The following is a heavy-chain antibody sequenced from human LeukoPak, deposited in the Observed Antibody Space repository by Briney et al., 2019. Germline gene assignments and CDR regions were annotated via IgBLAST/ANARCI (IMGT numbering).Heavy chain of an antibody. Sequence: GGSLRLSCAASGFTFSSYAMSWVRQAPGKGLEWVSAISGSGGSTYYADSVKGRFTISRDNSKNTPYLQMNSLRAEDTAVYYCAKDLRFLEWSSFDYWGQGTLVTVSS. J-gene: IGHJ4*02. CDR2: ISGSGGST. V-gene: IGHV3-23*01. D-gene: IGHD3-3*01. CDR1: GFTFSSYA. CDR3: AKDLRFLEWSSFDY.